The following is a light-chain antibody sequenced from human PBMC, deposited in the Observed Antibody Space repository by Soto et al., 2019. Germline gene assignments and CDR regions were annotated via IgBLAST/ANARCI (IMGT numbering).Light chain of an antibody. CDR1: SGSIASNY. V-gene: IGLV6-57*01. CDR2: EDD. J-gene: IGLJ2*01. CDR3: QSYDSDTVI. Sequence: NFMLTQPHSESESPGKTVTISCTRSSGSIASNYVQWYQQRPGSSPSIVIYEDDQRPSGVPDRFSGSIDSSSSSASLTISGLKTEDEADYYCQSYDSDTVIFGGGTQLTFL.